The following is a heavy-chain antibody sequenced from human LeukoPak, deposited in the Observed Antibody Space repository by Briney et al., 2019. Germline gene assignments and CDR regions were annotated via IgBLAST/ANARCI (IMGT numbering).Heavy chain of an antibody. CDR2: INPNSGGT. Sequence: ASVKVSCKASGYTFTSYYMHWVRQAPGQGLEWMGWINPNSGGTNYAQKFQGRVTMTRDTSISTAYMELSRLRSDDTAVYYCASQSRSGSYWGPYYYGMDVWGQGTTVTVSS. D-gene: IGHD1-26*01. J-gene: IGHJ6*02. CDR3: ASQSRSGSYWGPYYYGMDV. V-gene: IGHV1-2*02. CDR1: GYTFTSYY.